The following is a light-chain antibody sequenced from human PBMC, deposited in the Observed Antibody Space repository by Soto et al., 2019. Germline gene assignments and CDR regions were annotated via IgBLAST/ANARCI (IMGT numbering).Light chain of an antibody. Sequence: QSVLTQPASVSGSPGQSITISCTGTSSDVGNYNLVSWCQQYPGKAPKLVIFGVSERPSGISNRFSGSKSGNTASLTISGLQAEDEADYYCCSYAGPSTFVIFGGGTKLTVL. CDR2: GVS. CDR1: SSDVGNYNL. J-gene: IGLJ2*01. V-gene: IGLV2-23*02. CDR3: CSYAGPSTFVI.